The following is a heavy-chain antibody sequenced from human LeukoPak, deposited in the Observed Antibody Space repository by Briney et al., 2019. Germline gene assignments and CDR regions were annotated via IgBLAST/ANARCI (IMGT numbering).Heavy chain of an antibody. CDR3: ARDEAAVAGNYFDY. Sequence: ASVKVSCKASGYTFTSYGIGWVRQAPGQGLEWMGWISAYNGNTNYAQKLQGRISMTTDTSTSTAYMELWSLRSDDTAVYYCARDEAAVAGNYFDYWGQGTLVTVSS. CDR1: GYTFTSYG. CDR2: ISAYNGNT. J-gene: IGHJ4*02. V-gene: IGHV1-18*01. D-gene: IGHD6-19*01.